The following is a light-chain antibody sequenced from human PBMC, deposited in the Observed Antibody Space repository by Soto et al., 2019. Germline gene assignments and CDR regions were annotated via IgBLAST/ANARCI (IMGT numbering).Light chain of an antibody. CDR1: SSNIGAGYD. CDR3: QSYDSSLSGSV. J-gene: IGLJ3*02. CDR2: YNS. Sequence: QSVLTQPPSVSGAPGQRVTISCTGSSSNIGAGYDVNWYQQLPGTAPKLLMYYNSNRPSGVPDRFSGSKSGISASLAITGLQAEDEADYYCQSYDSSLSGSVFGGGTKVTVL. V-gene: IGLV1-40*01.